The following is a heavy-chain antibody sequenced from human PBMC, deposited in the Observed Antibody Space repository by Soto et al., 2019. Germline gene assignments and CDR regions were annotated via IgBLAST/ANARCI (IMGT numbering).Heavy chain of an antibody. V-gene: IGHV3-23*01. CDR3: ARRSSGWYFDY. CDR2: ISGSGDST. Sequence: EVQLLESGGGLVQPGGSLRLSCAASGFTFSSYAMNWVRQAPGKGLEWVSVISGSGDSTYYADSVKGRFTISRDTSKNTLYLQMISLSAEDTAVYYCARRSSGWYFDYWGQGTLVTVSS. J-gene: IGHJ4*02. D-gene: IGHD6-19*01. CDR1: GFTFSSYA.